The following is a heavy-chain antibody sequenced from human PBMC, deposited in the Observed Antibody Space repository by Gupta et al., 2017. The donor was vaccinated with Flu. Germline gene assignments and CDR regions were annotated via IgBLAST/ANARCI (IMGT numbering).Heavy chain of an antibody. V-gene: IGHV4-39*01. J-gene: IGHJ4*02. CDR2: IQDTGAT. Sequence: SNTSYNGGRIRKAAGKGLEWFAKIQDTGATDYNTAIKNRVTLSGDRSKARFSRELSSVAATDTDVDDDAKLERWVQVNFDNWGQGTLVTGSS. CDR1: SNTSYN. D-gene: IGHD3-3*01. CDR3: AKLERWVQVNFDN.